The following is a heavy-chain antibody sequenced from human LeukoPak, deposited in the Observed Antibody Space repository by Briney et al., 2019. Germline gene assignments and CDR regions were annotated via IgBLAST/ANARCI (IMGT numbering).Heavy chain of an antibody. CDR2: INHSGST. V-gene: IGHV4-34*01. J-gene: IGHJ4*02. Sequence: SETLSLTCAVYGGSFSGYYWSWIRQPPGKGLEWIGEINHSGSTNYNPSLKSRVTISVDTSKNQFSLKLSSVTAADTAVYFCARLYGNYQNYFDYWGQGTLVTVSS. CDR3: ARLYGNYQNYFDY. D-gene: IGHD1-7*01. CDR1: GGSFSGYY.